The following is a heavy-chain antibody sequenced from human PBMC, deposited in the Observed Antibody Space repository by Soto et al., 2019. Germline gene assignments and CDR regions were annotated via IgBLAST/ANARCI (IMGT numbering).Heavy chain of an antibody. CDR1: GFTFSSCW. V-gene: IGHV3-7*03. J-gene: IGHJ5*02. CDR3: ARENYIVVVVAATSEGFDP. D-gene: IGHD2-15*01. Sequence: GGSLRLSCAASGFTFSSCWMSWVRQAPGKGLEWVANIKQDGSEKYYVDSVKGRFTISRDNAKNSLYLQMNSLRAEDTAVYYCARENYIVVVVAATSEGFDPWGQGTLVTVSS. CDR2: IKQDGSEK.